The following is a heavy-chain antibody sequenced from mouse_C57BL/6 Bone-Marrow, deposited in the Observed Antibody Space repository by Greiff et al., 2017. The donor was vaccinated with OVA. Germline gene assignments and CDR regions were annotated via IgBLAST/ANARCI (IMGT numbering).Heavy chain of an antibody. CDR1: GFTFSSYG. J-gene: IGHJ3*01. V-gene: IGHV5-6*01. Sequence: EVKLMESGGDLVKPGGSLKLSCAASGFTFSSYGMSWVRQTPDKRLEWVATISSGGSYTYYPDSVKGRFTISRDNAKNTLYLQMSSLKSEDTAMYYCASLPHWGQGTLVTVSA. CDR2: ISSGGSYT. CDR3: ASLPH.